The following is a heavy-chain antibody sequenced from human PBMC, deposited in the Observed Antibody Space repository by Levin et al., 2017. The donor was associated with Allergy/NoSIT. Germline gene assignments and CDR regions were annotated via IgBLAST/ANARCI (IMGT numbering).Heavy chain of an antibody. CDR2: ISYDGSNK. CDR3: ARRGYSYAVYYYYYMDV. J-gene: IGHJ6*03. D-gene: IGHD5-18*01. Sequence: GGSLRLSCAASGFTFSSYAMHWVRQAPGKGLEWVAVISYDGSNKYYADSVKGRFTISRDNSKNTLYLQMNSLRAEDTAVYYCARRGYSYAVYYYYYMDVWGKGTTVTVSS. V-gene: IGHV3-30-3*01. CDR1: GFTFSSYA.